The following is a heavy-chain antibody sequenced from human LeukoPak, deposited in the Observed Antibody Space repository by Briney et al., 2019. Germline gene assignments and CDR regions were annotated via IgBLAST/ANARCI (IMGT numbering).Heavy chain of an antibody. V-gene: IGHV1-46*01. Sequence: GASVKVSCKASGYTFTSYYMHWVRQAPGQGLEWMGIINPSGGSTSYAQKFQGRVTMTRDMSTSTVYMELSSLRSEDTAVYYRARDDYGEKLDYWGQGTLVTVSS. CDR3: ARDDYGEKLDY. CDR2: INPSGGST. CDR1: GYTFTSYY. J-gene: IGHJ4*02. D-gene: IGHD4-17*01.